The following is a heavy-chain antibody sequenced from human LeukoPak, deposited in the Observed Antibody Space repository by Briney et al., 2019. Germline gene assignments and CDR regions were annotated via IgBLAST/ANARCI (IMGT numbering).Heavy chain of an antibody. CDR1: GFTFSSYG. Sequence: GGSLRLSCAASGFTFSSYGMHWVRQAPGKGLEWVAFIRYDGSNKYYADSVKGRFTISRDNSKNTLYLQMNSLRAEDTAVYYCARARGDGYNTRPQNHLDYWGQGTLVTVSS. CDR3: ARARGDGYNTRPQNHLDY. J-gene: IGHJ4*02. V-gene: IGHV3-30*02. CDR2: IRYDGSNK. D-gene: IGHD5-24*01.